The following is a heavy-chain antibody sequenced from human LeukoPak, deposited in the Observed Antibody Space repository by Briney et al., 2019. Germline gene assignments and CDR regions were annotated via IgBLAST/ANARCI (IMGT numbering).Heavy chain of an antibody. CDR1: GGTFSSYT. CDR3: ARGTARGSSGWYDY. D-gene: IGHD6-19*01. V-gene: IGHV1-69*02. J-gene: IGHJ4*02. Sequence: ASVKVSCKASGGTFSSYTISWVRQAPGQGLEWMGRIIPILGIANYAQKFQGRVTITADKSTSTAYMELSSLRSEDTAVYYCARGTARGSSGWYDYWGQGTLVTVSS. CDR2: IIPILGIA.